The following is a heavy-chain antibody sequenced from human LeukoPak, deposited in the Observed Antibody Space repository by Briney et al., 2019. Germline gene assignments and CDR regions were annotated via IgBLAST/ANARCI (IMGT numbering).Heavy chain of an antibody. CDR1: GGSISSYY. CDR2: IYYSGST. J-gene: IGHJ4*02. D-gene: IGHD3-10*01. V-gene: IGHV4-59*01. CDR3: ARVWSRSLDY. Sequence: PSETLSLTCTVSGGSISSYYWSWIRQPPGKGLEWIGYIYYSGSTNYNPSLKSRVTISVDTSKNQFSLKLSSVTAADTAVYYCARVWSRSLDYWGQGTLVTVSS.